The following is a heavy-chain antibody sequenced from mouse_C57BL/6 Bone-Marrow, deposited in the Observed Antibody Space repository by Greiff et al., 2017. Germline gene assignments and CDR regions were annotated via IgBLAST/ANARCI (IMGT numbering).Heavy chain of an antibody. D-gene: IGHD2-2*01. Sequence: QVQLQQSGPGLVQPSQSLSITCTVSGFSLTSYGVHWVRQSPGKGLEWLGVIWSGGSTDYNAAFLSRLSISKDNSKSQVFFKMNSLQADDTAIYYCARKKENGYEGFAYWGQGTLVTVSA. J-gene: IGHJ3*01. V-gene: IGHV2-2*01. CDR3: ARKKENGYEGFAY. CDR1: GFSLTSYG. CDR2: IWSGGST.